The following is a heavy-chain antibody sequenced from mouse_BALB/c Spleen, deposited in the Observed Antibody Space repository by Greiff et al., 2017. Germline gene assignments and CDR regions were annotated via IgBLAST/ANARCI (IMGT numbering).Heavy chain of an antibody. CDR3: ARRYDYAMDY. CDR1: GYTFTDYY. J-gene: IGHJ4*01. V-gene: IGHV14-1*02. CDR2: IDPENGNT. Sequence: VQLQQSGAELARPGASVKLSCKASGYTFTDYYMHWVKQRPEQGLEWIGWIDPENGNTIYDPKFQGKASITADTSSNTAYLQLSSLTSEDTAVYYCARRYDYAMDYWGQGTSVTVSS. D-gene: IGHD2-14*01.